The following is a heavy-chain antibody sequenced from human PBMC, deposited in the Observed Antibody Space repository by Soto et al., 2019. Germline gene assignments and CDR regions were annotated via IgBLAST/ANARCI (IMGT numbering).Heavy chain of an antibody. V-gene: IGHV3-30-3*01. D-gene: IGHD3-22*01. J-gene: IGHJ4*02. CDR1: GFTFSSYA. CDR2: ISHDGSDK. Sequence: PGGSLRLSCAASGFTFSSYAMHWVRQAPGKGLEWVALISHDGSDKDYADSVKGRFTISRDNSRNTLFLQMNSLRAEDTAVYYCARYYCKCDDSSGYYGSPAYWGQGTLVTVSS. CDR3: ARYYCKCDDSSGYYGSPAY.